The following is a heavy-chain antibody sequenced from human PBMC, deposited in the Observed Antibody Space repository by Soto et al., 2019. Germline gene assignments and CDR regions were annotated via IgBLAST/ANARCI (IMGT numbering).Heavy chain of an antibody. J-gene: IGHJ6*02. CDR2: IIPIFGTA. D-gene: IGHD5-18*01. Sequence: VKVSCKASGGTFSTYAISWVRQAPGQGLEWVGGIIPIFGTANYAQKFQGRVTITADESTSTAYMELSSLRSEDTAVYYCARAAYSYGTAYLSYYYGMDVWGQGTTVTVSS. CDR1: GGTFSTYA. CDR3: ARAAYSYGTAYLSYYYGMDV. V-gene: IGHV1-69*01.